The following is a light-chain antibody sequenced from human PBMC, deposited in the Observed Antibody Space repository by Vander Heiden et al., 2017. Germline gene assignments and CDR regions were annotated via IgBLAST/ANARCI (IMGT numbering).Light chain of an antibody. CDR3: QTYYSLYRN. Sequence: WVPQSPSLLSASTGDRVTISCRMSQGISSYLAWYPQKPGKAPELLSYAASTLQSGVPSRFSGSVSGKDGILTISCLESEECAIEYCQTYYSLYRNVGPGNKGEIK. J-gene: IGKJ3*01. CDR2: AAS. V-gene: IGKV1D-8*01. CDR1: QGISSY.